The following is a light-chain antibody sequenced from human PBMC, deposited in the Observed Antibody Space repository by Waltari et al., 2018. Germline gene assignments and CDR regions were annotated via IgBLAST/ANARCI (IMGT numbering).Light chain of an antibody. CDR1: QSVSRY. Sequence: EIVLTQSGTLSLSPGERATLSCRASQSVSRYLAWYQQEPGQSPRLLIYDASSRATGIPDRFSGSGSGTDFSLTISRLEPEDFAVYYCQKYGSLPATFGQGTKVEIK. CDR2: DAS. CDR3: QKYGSLPAT. J-gene: IGKJ1*01. V-gene: IGKV3-20*01.